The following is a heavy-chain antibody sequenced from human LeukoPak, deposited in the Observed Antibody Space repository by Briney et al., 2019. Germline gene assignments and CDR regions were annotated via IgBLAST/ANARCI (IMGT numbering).Heavy chain of an antibody. V-gene: IGHV4-59*01. CDR1: GGSISSYY. J-gene: IGHJ4*02. Sequence: PSETLSLTCTVSGGSISSYYWSWIRQPPGKGLEWIGYIYYSGSTNYSPSLKSRVTISVDTSKNQFSLKLSSVTAADTAVYYCARAQVGDSSWHFDYWGQGTLVTVSS. CDR3: ARAQVGDSSWHFDY. D-gene: IGHD6-13*01. CDR2: IYYSGST.